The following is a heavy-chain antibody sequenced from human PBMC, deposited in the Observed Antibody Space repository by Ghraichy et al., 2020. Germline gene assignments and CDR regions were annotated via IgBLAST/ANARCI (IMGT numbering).Heavy chain of an antibody. CDR3: ARGATYSGSYYFDY. CDR1: GGSFSGYY. D-gene: IGHD1-26*01. Sequence: GSLRLSCAVYGGSFSGYYWSWIRQPPGKGLEWIGEINHSGSTNYNPSLKSRVTISVDTSKNQFSLKLSSVTAADTAVYYCARGATYSGSYYFDYWGQGTLVTVSS. V-gene: IGHV4-34*01. CDR2: INHSGST. J-gene: IGHJ4*02.